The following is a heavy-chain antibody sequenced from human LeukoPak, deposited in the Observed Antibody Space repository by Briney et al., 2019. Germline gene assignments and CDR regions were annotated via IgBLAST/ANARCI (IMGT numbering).Heavy chain of an antibody. V-gene: IGHV4-4*07. Sequence: SETLSLTCTVSGGSISSYYWSWIRQLAGKGLEWIGRIYTSGSTNYNPSLKSRVTMSVDTSKNQFSLKLSSVTAADTAVYYCARDSNTVTDVFYYYCGMDVWGQGTTVTVSS. CDR1: GGSISSYY. D-gene: IGHD4-17*01. J-gene: IGHJ6*02. CDR2: IYTSGST. CDR3: ARDSNTVTDVFYYYCGMDV.